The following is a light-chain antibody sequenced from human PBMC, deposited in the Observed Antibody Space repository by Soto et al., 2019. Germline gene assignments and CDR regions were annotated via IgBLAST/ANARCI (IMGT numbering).Light chain of an antibody. Sequence: DIQLTQSPSVLSASVGDTVTITCRASQALSNYLAWYQQKPGKAPDLLIYDASSLESGVPSRFSGSGSGTEFTLTISSLQPEDFATYYCQQANSFPLTFGGGTKVDI. CDR2: DAS. V-gene: IGKV1-9*01. J-gene: IGKJ4*01. CDR3: QQANSFPLT. CDR1: QALSNY.